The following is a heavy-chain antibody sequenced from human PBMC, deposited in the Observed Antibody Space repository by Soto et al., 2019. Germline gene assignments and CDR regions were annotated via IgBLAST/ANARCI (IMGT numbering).Heavy chain of an antibody. Sequence: EVQLVESGGGLVKPGGSLRLSCAASGFTFSSYSMNWVRQAPGKGLEWVSSISSSSSYIYYADSVKGRFTISRDNAKNSLYLQMNSLRGEDTAVYYCALRRRDPSRFGESWGQGTLVTVSS. V-gene: IGHV3-21*01. D-gene: IGHD3-10*01. CDR3: ALRRRDPSRFGES. CDR2: ISSSSSYI. CDR1: GFTFSSYS. J-gene: IGHJ4*02.